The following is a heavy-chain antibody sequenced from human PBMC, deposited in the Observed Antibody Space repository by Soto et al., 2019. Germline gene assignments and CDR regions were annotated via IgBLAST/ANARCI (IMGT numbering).Heavy chain of an antibody. CDR3: ATHQLELLFGLDH. CDR1: GFSFRSCA. CDR2: IVGSGGYT. V-gene: IGHV3-23*01. J-gene: IGHJ4*02. D-gene: IGHD1-7*01. Sequence: PGGSLRLSCAASGFSFRSCAMNWVRQAPGKGLEWVSSIVGSGGYTYFADSVKGRFTISKDNSKNTLHLQMNSLRAEDTATYFCATHQLELLFGLDHWGQGALVTVSS.